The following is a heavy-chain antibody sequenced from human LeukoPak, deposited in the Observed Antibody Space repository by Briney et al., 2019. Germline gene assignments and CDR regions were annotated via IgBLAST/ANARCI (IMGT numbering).Heavy chain of an antibody. CDR3: ARGPPGYSSGWYYGY. CDR2: IYYSGST. J-gene: IGHJ4*02. D-gene: IGHD6-19*01. CDR1: GGSISSGDYY. V-gene: IGHV4-30-4*08. Sequence: SETLSLTCTVSGGSISSGDYYWSWIRQPPGKGLEWIGYIYYSGSTYYNPSLKSRVTISVDTSKNQFSLKLSSVTAADTAVYYCARGPPGYSSGWYYGYWGQGTLVTVSS.